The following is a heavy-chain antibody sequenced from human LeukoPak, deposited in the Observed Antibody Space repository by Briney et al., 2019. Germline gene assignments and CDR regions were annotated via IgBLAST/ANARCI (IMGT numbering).Heavy chain of an antibody. D-gene: IGHD2-15*01. CDR1: GFTFSSYA. Sequence: GGSLRLSCAASGFTFSSYAMHWVRQAPGKGLEWVADISYDGSNKYYADSVKGRFTISRDNSKNTLYLQMNSLRAEDTAVYYCARPIGEAATHPDAFDIWGQGTMITVSS. CDR3: ARPIGEAATHPDAFDI. V-gene: IGHV3-30-3*01. CDR2: ISYDGSNK. J-gene: IGHJ3*02.